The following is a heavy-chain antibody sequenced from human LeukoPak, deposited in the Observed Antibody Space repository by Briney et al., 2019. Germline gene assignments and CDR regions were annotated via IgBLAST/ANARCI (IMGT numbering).Heavy chain of an antibody. D-gene: IGHD2-2*02. J-gene: IGHJ4*02. CDR3: AKDSGYCSSTSCYMNY. CDR2: ISYDGSNK. V-gene: IGHV3-30*18. CDR1: GFTFSSYG. Sequence: GGSLRLSCAASGFTFSSYGMHWVRQAPRKGLEWVAVISYDGSNKYYADSVKGRFTISRDNSKNTLYLQMNSLRAEDTAVYYCAKDSGYCSSTSCYMNYWGQGTLVTVSS.